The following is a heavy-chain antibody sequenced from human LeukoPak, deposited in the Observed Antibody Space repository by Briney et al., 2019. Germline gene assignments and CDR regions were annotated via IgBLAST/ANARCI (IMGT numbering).Heavy chain of an antibody. D-gene: IGHD3-10*01. CDR1: GFTFSSYA. CDR3: AKDDYYGSGSNWAADYYYGMDV. Sequence: GGSLRLSCAASGFTFSSYAMSWVRQAPGKGLEWVAAISASGGSTYYADSVKGRFTSSRDNSKNTLYLQMNSLRAEDTAVHYCAKDDYYGSGSNWAADYYYGMDVRGQGTTVTVSS. CDR2: ISASGGST. V-gene: IGHV3-23*01. J-gene: IGHJ6*02.